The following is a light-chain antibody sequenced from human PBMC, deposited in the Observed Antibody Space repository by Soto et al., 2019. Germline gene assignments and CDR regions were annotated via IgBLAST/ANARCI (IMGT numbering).Light chain of an antibody. CDR2: AAS. Sequence: EIVLTQTQGNLSLSVWERDTIDYSVSQSVYSNYLAWYQHKPGRAPRLLIYAASSRATGIPDRFSGSGSGTDFTLTISRLEPEDFAVYYCQPYGTSSWTFGQGTKV. CDR3: QPYGTSSWT. J-gene: IGKJ1*01. CDR1: QSVYSNY. V-gene: IGKV3-20*01.